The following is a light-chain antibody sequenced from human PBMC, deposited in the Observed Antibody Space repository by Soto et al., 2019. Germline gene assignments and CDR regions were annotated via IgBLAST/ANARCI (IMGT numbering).Light chain of an antibody. Sequence: DLQMTQSPSSLSASVGDSVTITCQASQDITNYLHWYQQKPGKAPQLLIYDASNLDTGVPSRFSGSGSGTYFTLTISNLQPEDIATYYCQQFESLPITFGQGTRLE. J-gene: IGKJ5*01. CDR3: QQFESLPIT. CDR2: DAS. CDR1: QDITNY. V-gene: IGKV1-33*01.